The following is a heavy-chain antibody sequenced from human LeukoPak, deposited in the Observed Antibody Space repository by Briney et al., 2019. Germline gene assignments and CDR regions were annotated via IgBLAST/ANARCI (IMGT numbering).Heavy chain of an antibody. J-gene: IGHJ4*02. CDR1: GFIFSGYW. D-gene: IGHD6-13*01. CDR2: IKQDGSEQ. Sequence: AGGSLRLSCAASGFIFSGYWMNWVRQAPGKGLEWVANIKQDGSEQHCVDSVRGRFTISRDNAKNSLYLQMNSLRVEDTAVYYCARDGFVGAADYWGQGTLDTVSS. V-gene: IGHV3-7*01. CDR3: ARDGFVGAADY.